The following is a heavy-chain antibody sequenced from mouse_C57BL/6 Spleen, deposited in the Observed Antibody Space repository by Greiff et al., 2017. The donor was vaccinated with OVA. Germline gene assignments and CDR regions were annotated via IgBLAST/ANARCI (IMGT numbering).Heavy chain of an antibody. D-gene: IGHD3-2*02. CDR3: AIDGSGYWLAY. V-gene: IGHV1-64*01. Sequence: QVQLQQPGAELVKPGASVKLSCKASGYTFTSYWMHWVKQRPGQGLEWIGMIHPNSGSTNYNEKFKSKATLTVDKSSSTAYMELSSLTSEDSAVYYCAIDGSGYWLAYWGQGTLVTVSA. J-gene: IGHJ3*01. CDR2: IHPNSGST. CDR1: GYTFTSYW.